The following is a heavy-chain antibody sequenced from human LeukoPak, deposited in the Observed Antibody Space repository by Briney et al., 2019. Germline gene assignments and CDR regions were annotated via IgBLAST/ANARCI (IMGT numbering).Heavy chain of an antibody. J-gene: IGHJ6*02. CDR1: GYTFTGYY. CDR2: INPNSGGT. V-gene: IGHV1-2*02. D-gene: IGHD4-17*01. Sequence: ASVKVSCKASGYTFTGYYMHWVRQAPGQGLEWMGWINPNSGGTNYAQKFQGRVTMTRDTPISTAYMELSRLRSDDTAVYYCARGYYGDSKYYYYGMDVWGQGTTVTVSS. CDR3: ARGYYGDSKYYYYGMDV.